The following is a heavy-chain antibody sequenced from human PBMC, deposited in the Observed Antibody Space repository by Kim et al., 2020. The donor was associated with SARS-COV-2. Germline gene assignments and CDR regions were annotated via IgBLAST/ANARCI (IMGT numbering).Heavy chain of an antibody. CDR1: GGSFSGYY. CDR2: INHSGST. CDR3: ARVGIAAAGRKGNWFDP. Sequence: SETLSLTCAVYGGSFSGYYWSWIRQPPGKGLEWIGEINHSGSTNYNPSLKSRVTISVDTSKNQFSLKLSSVTAADTAVYYCARVGIAAAGRKGNWFDPWGQGTLVTVSS. D-gene: IGHD6-13*01. J-gene: IGHJ5*02. V-gene: IGHV4-34*01.